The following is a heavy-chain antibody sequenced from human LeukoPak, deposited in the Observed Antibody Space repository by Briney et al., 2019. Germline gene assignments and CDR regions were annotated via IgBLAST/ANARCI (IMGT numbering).Heavy chain of an antibody. J-gene: IGHJ4*02. CDR1: GGSISGYY. CDR3: ARSGSDYGDY. D-gene: IGHD6-25*01. Sequence: PSETLSLTCTVSGGSISGYYWSWIRQPPGKGLEWIGYIYYSGSTNYNPSLKSRVTISVDTSKNQFSLKLSSVTAADTAVYYCARSGSDYGDYWGQGTLVTVSS. V-gene: IGHV4-59*01. CDR2: IYYSGST.